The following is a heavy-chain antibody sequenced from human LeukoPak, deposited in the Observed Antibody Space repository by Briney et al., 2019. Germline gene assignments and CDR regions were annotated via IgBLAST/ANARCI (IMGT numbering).Heavy chain of an antibody. CDR1: GFTFSNYA. Sequence: PGGSLRLSCAASGFTFSNYAMSWVRQAPGKGLEWVSVIYSGGSTYYADSVKGRFTISRDNSKNTLYLQMNSLRAEDTAVYYCAREYPLFHYSDYWGQGTLVTVSS. D-gene: IGHD2-2*01. J-gene: IGHJ4*02. V-gene: IGHV3-53*01. CDR2: IYSGGST. CDR3: AREYPLFHYSDY.